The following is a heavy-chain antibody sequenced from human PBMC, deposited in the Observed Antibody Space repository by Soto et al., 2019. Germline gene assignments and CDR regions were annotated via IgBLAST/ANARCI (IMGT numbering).Heavy chain of an antibody. V-gene: IGHV3-30-3*01. J-gene: IGHJ4*02. CDR2: ISYDGINK. D-gene: IGHD6-19*01. CDR1: GFTFSSNP. Sequence: QVQLVESGGGVVQPGGSLRLSCAASGFTFSSNPMHWVRQTPGGGLEWVALISYDGINKHHADSVKGRFTIPRDKSRSTLYLQMDSLRTEDTAVYYCAREVSGWYQYSDYWGQGTLVTVSS. CDR3: AREVSGWYQYSDY.